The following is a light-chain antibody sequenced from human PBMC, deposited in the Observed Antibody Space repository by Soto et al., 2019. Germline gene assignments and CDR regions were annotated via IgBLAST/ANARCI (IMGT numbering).Light chain of an antibody. CDR2: AAS. CDR1: QSISSY. CDR3: QPSYSTPRT. V-gene: IGKV1-39*01. J-gene: IGKJ1*01. Sequence: DIQMTQSPSSLSASVGDRVTITCRASQSISSYLNWYQQKPGKAPKLLIYAASSLQSGVPSRFSGSGSGTDFTLIISSLQPEDFASYYCQPSYSTPRTFGQGTKVDIK.